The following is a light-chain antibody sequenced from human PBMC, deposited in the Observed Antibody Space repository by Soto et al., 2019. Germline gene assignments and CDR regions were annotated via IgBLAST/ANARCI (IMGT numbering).Light chain of an antibody. V-gene: IGKV3-15*01. CDR3: QQYSNWPLT. J-gene: IGKJ4*01. CDR2: GAV. CDR1: QSVSSN. Sequence: EIVMTQSPATLSASPGERVSLSCRASQSVSSNLAWYQQKPGQAPSLLIYGAVTRATGIPARFSGSGSGTQFTLTIRSLQSEDFAVYYCQQYSNWPLTFGGGTKVEI.